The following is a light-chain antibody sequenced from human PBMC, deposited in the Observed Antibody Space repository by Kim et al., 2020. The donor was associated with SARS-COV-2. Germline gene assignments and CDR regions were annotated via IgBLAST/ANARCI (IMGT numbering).Light chain of an antibody. V-gene: IGLV6-57*03. Sequence: NTVTISCTRSSGSIASNYVQWYQQRPGSAPTTVIYEDNQRPSGVPDRFSGSIDSSSNSASLTISGLETEDEADYYCQSYDSSNRVFGGGTQLTVL. J-gene: IGLJ3*02. CDR1: SGSIASNY. CDR3: QSYDSSNRV. CDR2: EDN.